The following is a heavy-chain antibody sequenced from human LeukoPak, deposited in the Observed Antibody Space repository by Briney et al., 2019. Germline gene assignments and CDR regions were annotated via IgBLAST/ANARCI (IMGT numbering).Heavy chain of an antibody. CDR3: ARHPVLRYLGT. Sequence: SETLSLTCTVSGGSFSSYYWNWIRQPAGKGLEWIWRIYTSGSTNYNPSLKSRVTMSVGTSENQFSLRLLSVTAADTAVYYCARHPVLRYLGTWGQGTLVTVSS. CDR2: IYTSGST. V-gene: IGHV4-4*07. J-gene: IGHJ4*02. CDR1: GGSFSSYY. D-gene: IGHD3-9*01.